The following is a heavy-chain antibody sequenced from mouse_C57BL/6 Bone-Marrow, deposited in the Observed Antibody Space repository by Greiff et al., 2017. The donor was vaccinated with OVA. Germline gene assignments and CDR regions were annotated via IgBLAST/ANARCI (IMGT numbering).Heavy chain of an antibody. Sequence: EVQLVESGGGLVKPGGSLKLSCAASGFTFSSYAMSWVRQTPEKRLEWVATISDGGSYTYYPDNVKGRFTISRDNANNNLYLQMSHLKSEDTAMYYCARDYYAMDYWGQGTSVTVSS. J-gene: IGHJ4*01. CDR3: ARDYYAMDY. CDR2: ISDGGSYT. V-gene: IGHV5-4*01. CDR1: GFTFSSYA.